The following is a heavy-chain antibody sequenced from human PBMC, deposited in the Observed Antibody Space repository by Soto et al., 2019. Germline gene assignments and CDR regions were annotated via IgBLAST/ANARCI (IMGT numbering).Heavy chain of an antibody. CDR1: GYTFTTYG. D-gene: IGHD6-13*01. Sequence: ASVKVSCKASGYTFTTYGIHWVRQAPGQRLEWLGWINAGNGYTRYSQKFQGRVTMTSDTSATTAYMELSSLRSEDTAVYYCARAPAPLYSSSWYYFDYWGQGTLVTVSS. J-gene: IGHJ4*02. CDR2: INAGNGYT. CDR3: ARAPAPLYSSSWYYFDY. V-gene: IGHV1-3*01.